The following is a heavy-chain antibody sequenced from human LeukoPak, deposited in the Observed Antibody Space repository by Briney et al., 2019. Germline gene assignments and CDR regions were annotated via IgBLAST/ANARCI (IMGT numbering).Heavy chain of an antibody. CDR1: GYTFTSYY. J-gene: IGHJ6*02. V-gene: IGHV1-46*01. CDR3: ARDGAEQQPLPYGMDV. CDR2: INASGGST. D-gene: IGHD6-13*01. Sequence: ASVKVSCKASGYTFTSYYMHWVRQAPGQGLEWMGIINASGGSTSYAQKFRGRVTMTRDTSTSTVYMELSSLRSEDTAVYYCARDGAEQQPLPYGMDVWGQGTTVTVSS.